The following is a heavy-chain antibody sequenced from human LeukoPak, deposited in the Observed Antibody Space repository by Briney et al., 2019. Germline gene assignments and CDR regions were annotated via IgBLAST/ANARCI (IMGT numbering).Heavy chain of an antibody. CDR2: IYYSGST. J-gene: IGHJ3*02. CDR1: GGSISSGGYY. CDR3: ARADVDSFDAFDI. D-gene: IGHD5-12*01. Sequence: PSETLSRTCTVSGGSISSGGYYWSWIRQHPGKGLEWIGYIYYSGSTYYNPSLKSRVTISVDTSKNQFSLKLSSVTAADTAVYYCARADVDSFDAFDIWGQGTMVTVSS. V-gene: IGHV4-31*03.